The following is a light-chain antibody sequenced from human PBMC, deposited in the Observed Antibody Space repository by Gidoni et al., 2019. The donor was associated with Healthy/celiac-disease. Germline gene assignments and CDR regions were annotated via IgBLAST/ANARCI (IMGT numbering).Light chain of an antibody. Sequence: EIVLTQSPATLSLSPGERATLSCRASQSVSNYLAWYQQKPGQAPRLLIYDASNRATGTPARFRGSGSGTGFTLNISRLEPEDFAGYYCQQRSNSITFGQGTRLEIK. CDR1: QSVSNY. CDR2: DAS. V-gene: IGKV3-11*01. J-gene: IGKJ5*01. CDR3: QQRSNSIT.